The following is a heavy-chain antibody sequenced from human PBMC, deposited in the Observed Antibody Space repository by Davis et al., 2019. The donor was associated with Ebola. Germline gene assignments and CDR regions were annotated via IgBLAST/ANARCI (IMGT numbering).Heavy chain of an antibody. J-gene: IGHJ4*02. CDR1: GYTFTSYY. CDR3: ARDYGDVDY. D-gene: IGHD4-17*01. Sequence: ASVKVSCKASGYTFTSYYMHWVRQAPGQGLEWMGIINPSGGSTSYAQKFQGRVTITTDTSTSTASMELRNLRSDDTAVYDCARDYGDVDYWGQGTLVTVSS. V-gene: IGHV1-46*01. CDR2: INPSGGST.